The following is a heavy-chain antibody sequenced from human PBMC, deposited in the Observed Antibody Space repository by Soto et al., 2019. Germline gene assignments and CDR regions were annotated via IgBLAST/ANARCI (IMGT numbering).Heavy chain of an antibody. CDR1: GASIISDGYY. J-gene: IGHJ5*02. Sequence: SETLSLTCTVSGASIISDGYYWTWIRQHPGKGLEWLGYIHYSGGATYSPSYNPSLKSRIAISVDTSKRLFSLKLTSVSAADTAVYYCARVQTYDKDSIGYQTFHPWGQGTLVTVSS. V-gene: IGHV4-31*03. D-gene: IGHD5-18*01. CDR3: ARVQTYDKDSIGYQTFHP. CDR2: IHYSGGATYSP.